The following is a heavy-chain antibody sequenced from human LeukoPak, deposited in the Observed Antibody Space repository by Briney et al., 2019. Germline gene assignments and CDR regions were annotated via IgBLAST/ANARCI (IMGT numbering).Heavy chain of an antibody. D-gene: IGHD2-21*02. CDR2: ISGSGGTT. CDR3: TTGGAYCGGDCSDDAFDI. Sequence: GGSLRLSCAASGFTFSSDAMSWVRQAPGKGLEWVSAISGSGGTTDYAAPVKGRFTISRDDSKNTLYLQMNSLKTEDTAVYYCTTGGAYCGGDCSDDAFDIWGQGTMVTVSS. V-gene: IGHV3-23*01. CDR1: GFTFSSDA. J-gene: IGHJ3*02.